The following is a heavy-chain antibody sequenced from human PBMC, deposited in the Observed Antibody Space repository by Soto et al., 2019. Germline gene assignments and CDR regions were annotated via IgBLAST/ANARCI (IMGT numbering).Heavy chain of an antibody. CDR1: GFTFGSYA. J-gene: IGHJ4*02. CDR3: AKDNGNYGSGSFSH. D-gene: IGHD3-10*01. Sequence: EVQLLESGGGLVQPGGSLRLSCAASGFTFGSYAMSWVRQAPGKVLEWVSLISGTGDSSEYANSVKGRFTISRDYSKTTVFLQMNSLRAEDTAVYFCAKDNGNYGSGSFSHWGQGTLVTVSS. CDR2: ISGTGDSS. V-gene: IGHV3-23*01.